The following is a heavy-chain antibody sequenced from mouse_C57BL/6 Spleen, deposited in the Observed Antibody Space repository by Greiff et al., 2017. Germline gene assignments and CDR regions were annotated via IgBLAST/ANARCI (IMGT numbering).Heavy chain of an antibody. CDR3: ARSNYYGSPYWYFDV. Sequence: VQLQQSGAELVKPGASVKLSCKASGYTFTSYWMHWVKQRPGQGLEWIGMIHPNSGSTNYNEKFKSKATLTVDKSSSTAYMQLSSLTSEDSAVYYCARSNYYGSPYWYFDVWGTGTTVTVSS. V-gene: IGHV1-64*01. D-gene: IGHD1-1*01. J-gene: IGHJ1*03. CDR2: IHPNSGST. CDR1: GYTFTSYW.